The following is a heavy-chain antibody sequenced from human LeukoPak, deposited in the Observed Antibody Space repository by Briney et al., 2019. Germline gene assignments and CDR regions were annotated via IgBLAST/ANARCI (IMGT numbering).Heavy chain of an antibody. J-gene: IGHJ6*04. D-gene: IGHD6-13*01. Sequence: ASVKVSCKASGGTFSSYAISWVRQAPGHGLEWMGGIIPIFGTANYAQKFQGRVTITADKSTSTAYMELSSLRSEDTAVYYCASPEPRYSSSWTTRYYYYGMDVWGKGTTVTVSS. CDR3: ASPEPRYSSSWTTRYYYYGMDV. V-gene: IGHV1-69*06. CDR2: IIPIFGTA. CDR1: GGTFSSYA.